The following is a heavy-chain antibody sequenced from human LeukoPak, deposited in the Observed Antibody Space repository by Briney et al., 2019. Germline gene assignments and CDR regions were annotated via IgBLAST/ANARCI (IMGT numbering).Heavy chain of an antibody. CDR1: GFTFSSYW. V-gene: IGHV3-74*01. CDR3: STDSGHAFDI. J-gene: IGHJ3*02. CDR2: INSDGSST. Sequence: GGSLRLSCAASGFTFSSYWMHWVRQVPGKGLVGVSRINSDGSSTSYADSVKGRFTISRDNAKNTLYVQMNSLRAEDTAVYYCSTDSGHAFDIWGRGTMVTVSS. D-gene: IGHD3-10*01.